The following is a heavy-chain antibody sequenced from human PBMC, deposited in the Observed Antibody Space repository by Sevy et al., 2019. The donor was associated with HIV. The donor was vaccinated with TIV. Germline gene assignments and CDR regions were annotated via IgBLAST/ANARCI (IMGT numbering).Heavy chain of an antibody. Sequence: GGSLRLSCAASGFTFSSYGMHWVRQAPGKGLEWVEVISYDGSNKYYADSVKGRFTISRDNSKNTLYLQMNSLRAEDTAVYYCAKDKAEFSVLSYWGQGTLVTVSS. J-gene: IGHJ4*02. CDR2: ISYDGSNK. V-gene: IGHV3-30*18. CDR1: GFTFSSYG. CDR3: AKDKAEFSVLSY. D-gene: IGHD3-10*01.